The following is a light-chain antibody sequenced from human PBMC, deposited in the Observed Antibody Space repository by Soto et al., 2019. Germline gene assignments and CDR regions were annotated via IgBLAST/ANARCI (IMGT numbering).Light chain of an antibody. CDR1: SSDVGSYNR. Sequence: QSALTQPPSVSGSPGQSVTISCTGTSSDVGSYNRVSWYQQPPGTAPKLMIYEVSNRPSGVPDRFSGSKSGNTASLTISGLQAEDDADYYCSSYTRSSTYVFGTGTKLTVL. CDR2: EVS. V-gene: IGLV2-18*02. CDR3: SSYTRSSTYV. J-gene: IGLJ1*01.